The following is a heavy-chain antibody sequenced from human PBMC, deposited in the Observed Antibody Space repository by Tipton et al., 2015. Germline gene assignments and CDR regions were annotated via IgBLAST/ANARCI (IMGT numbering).Heavy chain of an antibody. Sequence: TLSLTCDVSGVSISSRDWRSWVRQPPGKGLEWIGEMYYGGTTNYNPSLKSRVTMSLDKAKNQFSLRLISVTAADTAIYYCGRVSGRSGWERDYRFIDLWGRGTLVTVSS. J-gene: IGHJ2*01. CDR2: MYYGGTT. CDR1: GVSISSRDW. CDR3: GRVSGRSGWERDYRFIDL. V-gene: IGHV4-4*02. D-gene: IGHD6-19*01.